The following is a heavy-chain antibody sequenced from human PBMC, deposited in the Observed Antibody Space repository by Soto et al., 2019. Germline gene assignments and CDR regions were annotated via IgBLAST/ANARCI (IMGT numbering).Heavy chain of an antibody. CDR3: AIHHSGDLDAFDI. CDR1: TFSDYY. J-gene: IGHJ3*02. CDR2: ISSSGSTI. V-gene: IGHV3-11*01. Sequence: TFSDYYMSWIRQAPGKGLEWVSYISSSGSTIYYADSVKGRFTISRDNAKNSLYLQMNSLRAEDTAVYYCAIHHSGDLDAFDIWGQGTMVTVSS. D-gene: IGHD4-17*01.